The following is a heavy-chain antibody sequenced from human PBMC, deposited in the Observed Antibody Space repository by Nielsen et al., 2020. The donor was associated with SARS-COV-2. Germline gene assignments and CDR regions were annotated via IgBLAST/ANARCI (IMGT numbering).Heavy chain of an antibody. CDR1: GYSFTSYW. D-gene: IGHD6-13*01. V-gene: IGHV5-10-1*01. Sequence: GESLKISCKGSGYSFTSYWISWVRQMPGKGLEWMGRIDPSDSYTNYSPSFRGHVTISADKSISTAYLQWSSLKASDTAMYYCAILNSYSTYYDYWGQGTLVTVSS. J-gene: IGHJ4*02. CDR3: AILNSYSTYYDY. CDR2: IDPSDSYT.